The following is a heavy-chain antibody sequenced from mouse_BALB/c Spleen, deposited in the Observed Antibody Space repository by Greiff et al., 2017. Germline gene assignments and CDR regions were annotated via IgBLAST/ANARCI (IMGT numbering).Heavy chain of an antibody. D-gene: IGHD2-4*01. CDR1: GFNIKDTY. Sequence: VQLQQSGAELVKPGASVKLSCTASGFNIKDTYMHWVKQRPEQGLEWIGRIDPANGNTKYDPKFQGKATITADTSSNTAYLQLSSLTSEDTAVYYCATPPYDYEGDWGQGTTLTVSS. V-gene: IGHV14-3*02. CDR3: ATPPYDYEGD. J-gene: IGHJ2*01. CDR2: IDPANGNT.